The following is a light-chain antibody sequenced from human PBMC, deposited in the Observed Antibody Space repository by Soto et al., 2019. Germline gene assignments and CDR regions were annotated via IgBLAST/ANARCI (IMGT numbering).Light chain of an antibody. Sequence: EIVLTQSPATLSLSPGDRATLSCRASQSVTSSLAWFQQKPGQAPRLLIYDVSRRATAIPARFSGSGSGTDFTLTISSLEPEDFATYYCQQYNSYLWTFGQGTKVEIK. CDR3: QQYNSYLWT. V-gene: IGKV3-11*01. CDR2: DVS. J-gene: IGKJ1*01. CDR1: QSVTSS.